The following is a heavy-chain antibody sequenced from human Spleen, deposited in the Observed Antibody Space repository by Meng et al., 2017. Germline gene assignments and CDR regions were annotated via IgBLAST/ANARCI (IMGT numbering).Heavy chain of an antibody. CDR1: GYSFTDYF. CDR2: INPNSGGT. CDR3: AHITIAGRKHIDY. V-gene: IGHV1-2*06. D-gene: IGHD1-14*01. J-gene: IGHJ4*02. Sequence: ASVKVSCKASGYSFTDYFMHWVRQAPGQGLEWMGRINPNSGGTNYPQKFQGRVTMTRDTSISTAYMELSRLRSDDTAVYYCAHITIAGRKHIDYWGQGTLVTVS.